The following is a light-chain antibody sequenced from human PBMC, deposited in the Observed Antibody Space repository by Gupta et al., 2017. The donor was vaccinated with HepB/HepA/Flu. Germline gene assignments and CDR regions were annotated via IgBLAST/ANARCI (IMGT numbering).Light chain of an antibody. CDR2: DNN. Sequence: QSVLTQPPSVSAAPGQKVTISGSGSSSNIGNNYVSWYQQLPGTAPKLLIYDNNERPAGIPDRFSGSKSGTSATLAITGLQIGDEADYYCGTWDSSLTGVVFGGGTKLTVL. J-gene: IGLJ2*01. CDR3: GTWDSSLTGVV. V-gene: IGLV1-51*01. CDR1: SSNIGNNY.